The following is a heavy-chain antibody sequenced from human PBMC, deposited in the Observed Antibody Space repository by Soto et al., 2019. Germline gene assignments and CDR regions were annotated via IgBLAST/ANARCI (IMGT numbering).Heavy chain of an antibody. CDR1: GFTFSSYG. D-gene: IGHD3-16*01. CDR2: ISYDGSNE. CDR3: AKEMGEKRGRVGDLDN. Sequence: QVQLVESGGGVVQPGRSLRLSCVASGFTFSSYGMHWVRQAPGKGLEWVAVISYDGSNEYYADSVKGRFTISRDNSRNMLYLKMNRVRLEDTVVYFGAKEMGEKRGRVGDLDNWGRGTRVPAS. J-gene: IGHJ4*02. V-gene: IGHV3-30*18.